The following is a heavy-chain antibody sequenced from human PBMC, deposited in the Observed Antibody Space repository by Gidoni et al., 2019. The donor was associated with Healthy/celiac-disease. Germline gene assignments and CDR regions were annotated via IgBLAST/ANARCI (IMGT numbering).Heavy chain of an antibody. V-gene: IGHV3-48*02. J-gene: IGHJ3*02. CDR1: GVTCSSYS. Sequence: EVQLVESGGGLVQPGGYLRLSWAASGVTCSSYSMNWARQAPGKGLEWVSSLSSSSITIYYADSVKGRFTISRDNAKNSLYLQMNSLRDEDTAVYYCARSGYSFPYDAFDIWGQGTMVTVSS. CDR3: ARSGYSFPYDAFDI. CDR2: LSSSSITI. D-gene: IGHD5-18*01.